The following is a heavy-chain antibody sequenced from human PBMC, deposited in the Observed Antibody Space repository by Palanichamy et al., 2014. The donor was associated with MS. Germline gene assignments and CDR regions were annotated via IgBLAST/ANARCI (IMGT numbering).Heavy chain of an antibody. J-gene: IGHJ6*02. V-gene: IGHV1-69*01. CDR3: ARSGGHCTNGVCPYYYYYYAMDV. CDR1: GGTFSSYA. Sequence: QVQLVQSGAEVRKPGSSVKVSCKASGGTFSSYALSWVRQAPGQGLEWMGGIIPMFGTTNYAQTFQGRVPITADEATSSAYMELSALRSEDTAVYYCARSGGHCTNGVCPYYYYYYAMDVWGQGTTVTVSS. CDR2: IIPMFGTT. D-gene: IGHD2-8*01.